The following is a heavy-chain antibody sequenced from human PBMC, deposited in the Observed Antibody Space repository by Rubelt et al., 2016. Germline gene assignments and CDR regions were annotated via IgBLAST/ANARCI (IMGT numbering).Heavy chain of an antibody. D-gene: IGHD6-13*01. CDR2: INTNTGNP. Sequence: QVQLVQSGSELKKPGASVKVSCKASGYTFTSYAMNWVRQAPGQGLEWMGWINTNTGNPTYAQGLAGRFGFSLDTSASTAYLQISSLKAEDTAVYYCARDPSSWQGWLLWGQGTLVTVSS. J-gene: IGHJ4*02. V-gene: IGHV7-4-1*02. CDR1: GYTFTSYA. CDR3: ARDPSSWQGWLL.